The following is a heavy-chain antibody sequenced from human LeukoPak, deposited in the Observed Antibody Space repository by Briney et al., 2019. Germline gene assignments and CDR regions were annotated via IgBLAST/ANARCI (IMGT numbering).Heavy chain of an antibody. J-gene: IGHJ6*03. CDR1: GYTFTSYD. CDR2: MNPNSGNT. CDR3: ARGGIVVEPMDV. D-gene: IGHD2-2*01. Sequence: ASVKVSCKASGYTFTSYDINWVRQATGQGLEWMGWMNPNSGNTGYAQKFQGRVTMARNTSISTAYMELSSLRSEDTAVYYCARGGIVVEPMDVWGKGTTVTVSS. V-gene: IGHV1-8*01.